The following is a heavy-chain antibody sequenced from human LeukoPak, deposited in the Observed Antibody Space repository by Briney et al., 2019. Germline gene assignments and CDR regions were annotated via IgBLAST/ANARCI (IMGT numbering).Heavy chain of an antibody. D-gene: IGHD6-19*01. CDR1: GFTFSSYA. CDR3: AKDSSGGSGWSHYYYYGMDV. V-gene: IGHV3-23*01. Sequence: GGSLRLSCAASGFTFSSYAMSGVRQAPGKGLEWVSAISGSGGSTYYADSVKGRFTISRDNSKNTLYLQMNSLRAEDRAVYYCAKDSSGGSGWSHYYYYGMDVWGQGTTVTVSS. J-gene: IGHJ6*02. CDR2: ISGSGGST.